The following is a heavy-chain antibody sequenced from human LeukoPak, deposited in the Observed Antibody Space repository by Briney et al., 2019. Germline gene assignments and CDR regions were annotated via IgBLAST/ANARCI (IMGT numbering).Heavy chain of an antibody. Sequence: GGSLRLSCAASGFTFSDYYMSWVRQAPGKGLEWVANIKQDGSEKYYVDSVKGRFTISRDNAKNSLYLQMNSLRAEDTAVYYCARTYSGSYYGAFDIWGQGTMVTVSS. V-gene: IGHV3-7*01. CDR1: GFTFSDYY. D-gene: IGHD1-26*01. J-gene: IGHJ3*02. CDR2: IKQDGSEK. CDR3: ARTYSGSYYGAFDI.